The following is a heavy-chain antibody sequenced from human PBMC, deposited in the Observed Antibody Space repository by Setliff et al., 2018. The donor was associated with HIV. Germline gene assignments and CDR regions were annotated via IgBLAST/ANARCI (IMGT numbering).Heavy chain of an antibody. CDR3: AKEDQRVTSVDY. D-gene: IGHD2-2*01. Sequence: GGSLRLSCADSGVTFSSNWMTWVRQAPGKGLEWVAFIRLDGSDKFYADSVKGRFTISRDNSKNTLFLQMNSLRSEDTAVYYCAKEDQRVTSVDYWGQGTPVTVSS. CDR2: IRLDGSDK. V-gene: IGHV3-30*02. J-gene: IGHJ4*02. CDR1: GVTFSSNW.